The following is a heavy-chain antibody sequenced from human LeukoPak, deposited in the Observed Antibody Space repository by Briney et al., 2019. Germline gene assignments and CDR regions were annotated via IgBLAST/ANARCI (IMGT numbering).Heavy chain of an antibody. CDR2: ISSSSSYI. J-gene: IGHJ4*02. D-gene: IGHD6-13*01. CDR3: ARVVAAAGS. CDR1: GFTFSSYS. V-gene: IGHV3-21*01. Sequence: GRSLRLSCAASGFTFSSYSMNWVSQAPGKGLEWVSSISSSSSYIYYADSVKGRFTISRDNAKNSLYLQMNSLGAEDTAVYYCARVVAAAGSWGQGTLVTVSS.